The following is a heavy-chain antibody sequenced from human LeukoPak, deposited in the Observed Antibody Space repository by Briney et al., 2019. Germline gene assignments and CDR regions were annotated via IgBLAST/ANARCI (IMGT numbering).Heavy chain of an antibody. D-gene: IGHD4-17*01. CDR1: GFTFNSYS. V-gene: IGHV3-21*01. CDR3: ASRTTGNYDAFDI. CDR2: ISSSSSYM. J-gene: IGHJ3*02. Sequence: GGSLRLSCAASGFTFNSYSMNWVRQAPGKGLEWVSSISSSSSYMYYADSVKGRFTISRDNAKNSLYLQMNSLSAEDTAMYYCASRTTGNYDAFDIWGQGTMVTVSS.